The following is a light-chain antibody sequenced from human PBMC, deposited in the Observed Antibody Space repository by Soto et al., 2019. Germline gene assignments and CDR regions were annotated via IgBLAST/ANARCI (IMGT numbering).Light chain of an antibody. V-gene: IGLV2-14*03. J-gene: IGLJ1*01. CDR1: SCDDDGYNY. CDR3: CSYSSMTYV. Sequence: QSALTQPASVSGSPGQSITLSCTGASCDDDGYNYVSWFQQYPGKAPKLMIYDVTKRPSGVSGRFSSSLSGSTASLTISGLQAEDEADYYCCSYSSMTYVFGTGTKVTVL. CDR2: DVT.